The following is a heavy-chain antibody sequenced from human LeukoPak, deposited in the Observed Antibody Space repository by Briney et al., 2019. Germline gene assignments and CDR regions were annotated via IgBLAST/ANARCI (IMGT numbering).Heavy chain of an antibody. D-gene: IGHD3-22*01. CDR3: ARGGILRYYDSSGFSPYYFDY. V-gene: IGHV4-61*08. CDR2: MYYNRST. J-gene: IGHJ4*02. Sequence: SETLSLTCAVSGGSISSGGYSWSWIRQPPGKGLEWIGYMYYNRSTNYNPSLKSRVTISVDTSKNQFSLKLSSVTAADTAVYYCARGGILRYYDSSGFSPYYFDYWGQGTLVTVSS. CDR1: GGSISSGGYS.